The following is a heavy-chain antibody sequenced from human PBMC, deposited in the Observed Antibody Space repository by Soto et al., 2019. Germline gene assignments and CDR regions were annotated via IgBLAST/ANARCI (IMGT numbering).Heavy chain of an antibody. CDR3: ARAYCGGDCKPYYYYGMDV. J-gene: IGHJ6*02. CDR2: IIPILGIA. V-gene: IGHV1-69*02. CDR1: GGTFSSYT. D-gene: IGHD2-21*02. Sequence: QVQLVQSGAEVKKPGSSVKVSCKASGGTFSSYTISWVRQAPGQGLEWMGRIIPILGIANYAQKFQGRVMITADKSTSTAYMELSSLRSEDTAVYYCARAYCGGDCKPYYYYGMDVWGQGTTVTVSS.